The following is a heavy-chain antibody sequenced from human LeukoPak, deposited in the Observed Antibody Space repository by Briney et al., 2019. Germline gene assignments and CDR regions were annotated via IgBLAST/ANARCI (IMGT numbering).Heavy chain of an antibody. V-gene: IGHV4-34*01. CDR3: ARGGGSS. CDR1: GGSFTKHQ. D-gene: IGHD2-15*01. J-gene: IGHJ5*02. Sequence: SETLPLTCAVYGGSFTKHQWSWIRQPPGKGLEWIGAINDGGSTNYNPSLKSRVTISVDKSKNQFSLMLTSMTAADTAVYYCARGGGSSWGQGTLVTVSS. CDR2: INDGGST.